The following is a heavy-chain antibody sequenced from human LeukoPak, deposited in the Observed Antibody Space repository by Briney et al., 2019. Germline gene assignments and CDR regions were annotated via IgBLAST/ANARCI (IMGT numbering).Heavy chain of an antibody. D-gene: IGHD6-13*01. CDR3: AKERSGGSSWYSFDY. V-gene: IGHV3-23*01. Sequence: GGSLRLSCAASGFTFSSYAMSWVRQAQGKGLEWVSTISVSGGSTYYADSVKGRFTISRDNSKNTMYLQMNSLRAADTAVYYCAKERSGGSSWYSFDYWGQGTLVTVSS. CDR2: ISVSGGST. CDR1: GFTFSSYA. J-gene: IGHJ4*02.